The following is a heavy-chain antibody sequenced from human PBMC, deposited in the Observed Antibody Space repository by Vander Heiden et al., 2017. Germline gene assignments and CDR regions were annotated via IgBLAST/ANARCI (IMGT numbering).Heavy chain of an antibody. V-gene: IGHV1-18*01. CDR3: AGAGEGGSGSYFYA. D-gene: IGHD1-26*01. CDR1: GYTFTSHG. J-gene: IGHJ4*02. CDR2: IGGYKEKT. Sequence: QVQLVQSGAEVRTPGASVKVSCKASGYTFTSHGINWVRQAHGQGLQWVGWIGGYKEKTNLALKFQGRVPMTTDTSTSTAYMELRSLRSDDTAVYYCAGAGEGGSGSYFYAWGQGTLVTVSS.